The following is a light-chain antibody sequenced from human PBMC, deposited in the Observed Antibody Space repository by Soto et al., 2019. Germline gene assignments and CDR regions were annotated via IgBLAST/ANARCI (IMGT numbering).Light chain of an antibody. CDR3: QQYGSSPIT. V-gene: IGKV3-20*01. CDR2: GAT. Sequence: EIVLTQSPGTLALSPGERATLSCRASQSVSSSYLAWYQQKPGQAPRLLIYGATSRATGIPNRFSGSGSGTDFTLTISRLEPEDFAVYYCQQYGSSPITFGQGTRLEIK. J-gene: IGKJ5*01. CDR1: QSVSSSY.